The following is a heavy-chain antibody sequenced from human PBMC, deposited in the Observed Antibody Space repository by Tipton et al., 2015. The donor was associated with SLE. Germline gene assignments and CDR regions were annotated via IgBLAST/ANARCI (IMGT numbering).Heavy chain of an antibody. J-gene: IGHJ6*02. CDR1: GGTFSGYY. CDR3: ARGLSGYSSSWFYYYYGMAV. V-gene: IGHV4-34*01. Sequence: LRLSCAVYGGTFSGYYWSWIRQPPGKGLEWIGEINHNGSTNYNPSLKSRVTISLDTSKNQFSLRLSSVTAADTAVYYCARGLSGYSSSWFYYYYGMAVWGQGTTVTVS. CDR2: INHNGST. D-gene: IGHD6-13*01.